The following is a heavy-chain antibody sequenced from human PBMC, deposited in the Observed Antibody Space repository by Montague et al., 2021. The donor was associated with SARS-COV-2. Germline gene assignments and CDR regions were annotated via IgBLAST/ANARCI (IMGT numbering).Heavy chain of an antibody. CDR2: TYYRSKWYN. V-gene: IGHV6-1*01. J-gene: IGHJ4*02. D-gene: IGHD1-14*01. CDR1: GDSVASNSAA. Sequence: CAISGDSVASNSAAWNWNRHSPSRRLEWLGSTYYRSKWYNDYAVSVRSRITISPDTSKNQFSLQLNSATPEDTAVYYCTQERGPGRTTWHYFDYWGQGTLVTVSS. CDR3: TQERGPGRTTWHYFDY.